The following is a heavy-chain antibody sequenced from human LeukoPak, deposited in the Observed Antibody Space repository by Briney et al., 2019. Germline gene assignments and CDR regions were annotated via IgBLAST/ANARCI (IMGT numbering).Heavy chain of an antibody. J-gene: IGHJ4*02. CDR3: LRGAYGDVIDY. Sequence: ASVKVSCKPSGYSFTKYGFTWVRQAPGQGLEWVGWLSSSDGKTSYAQNLQGRVSITSDTSIATSYMELRSLRSNDTAVYYCLRGAYGDVIDYWGQGTLVTVSS. V-gene: IGHV1-18*01. CDR1: GYSFTKYG. D-gene: IGHD4-17*01. CDR2: LSSSDGKT.